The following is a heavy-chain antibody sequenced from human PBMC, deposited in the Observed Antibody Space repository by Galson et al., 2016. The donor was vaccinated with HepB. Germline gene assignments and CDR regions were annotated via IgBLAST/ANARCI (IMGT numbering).Heavy chain of an antibody. Sequence: SLRLSCAASGFTVSSDYMNWVRQAPGKGLEWVSVIYSGGSTYYADSVKGRFTISRDNSKNTLHLQMNSLRAEDTAVYYCARDGVYYYGSGSYAETWGQGTLVTVSS. V-gene: IGHV3-53*01. CDR3: ARDGVYYYGSGSYAET. CDR2: IYSGGST. D-gene: IGHD3-10*01. J-gene: IGHJ5*02. CDR1: GFTVSSDY.